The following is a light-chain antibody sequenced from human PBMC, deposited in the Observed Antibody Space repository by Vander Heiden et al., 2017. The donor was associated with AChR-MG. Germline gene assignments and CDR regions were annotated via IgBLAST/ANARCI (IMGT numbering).Light chain of an antibody. Sequence: EVVLTQSPLSLPVTLGQPASISCRSSQSLVHSDGDTFLNWFHQRPGQSPRRLIYKVSNRDSGVPDRFSGSGSGTDFTLTISRVEAEDVGVYYCMQGKHWPPTFGQGTKVEIK. V-gene: IGKV2-30*02. CDR2: KVS. J-gene: IGKJ1*01. CDR3: MQGKHWPPT. CDR1: QSLVHSDGDTF.